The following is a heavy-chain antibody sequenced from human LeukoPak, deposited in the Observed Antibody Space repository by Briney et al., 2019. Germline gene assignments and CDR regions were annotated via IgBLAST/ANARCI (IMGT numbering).Heavy chain of an antibody. CDR2: ISGDGVTT. Sequence: HPGGSLRLSCAASGFIFRDYSMHWVRHVPGKGLEWISLISGDGVTTYYADSVKGRFTISRDNHEDSLYLQMNTLRTEDTAFYYCARGVNTISFTFDYWARGSLVTVSS. J-gene: IGHJ4*02. V-gene: IGHV3-43*02. CDR1: GFIFRDYS. CDR3: ARGVNTISFTFDY. D-gene: IGHD3-22*01.